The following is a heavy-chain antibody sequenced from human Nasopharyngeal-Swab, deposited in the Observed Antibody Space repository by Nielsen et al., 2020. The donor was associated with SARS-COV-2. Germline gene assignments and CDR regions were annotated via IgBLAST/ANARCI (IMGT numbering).Heavy chain of an antibody. Sequence: ESLQISCTVSGASVSDYYWSWVRQPPGKGLEWLGSFYSTETPDYNPSLNSRVVMSIDTSKNQLSLRLTSVTAADTAVYYCARYHYLDVWGKGTTVTVSS. J-gene: IGHJ6*03. CDR2: FYSTETP. CDR3: ARYHYLDV. V-gene: IGHV4-59*02. CDR1: GASVSDYY.